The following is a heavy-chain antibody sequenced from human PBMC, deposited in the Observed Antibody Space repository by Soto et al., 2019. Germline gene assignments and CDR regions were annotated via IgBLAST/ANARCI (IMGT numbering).Heavy chain of an antibody. V-gene: IGHV3-30-3*01. CDR3: AREIERLLGY. D-gene: IGHD3-3*01. Sequence: QLVESGGGVVQPGRSLRVSCAASGFTFSSYAMHWVRQAPGKGLEWVAVVSYDGRNKYYADSVKGRFTISRDNSKNTLYLQMNSLRAEDTAVYYCAREIERLLGYWGQGTLVTVSS. CDR2: VSYDGRNK. J-gene: IGHJ4*02. CDR1: GFTFSSYA.